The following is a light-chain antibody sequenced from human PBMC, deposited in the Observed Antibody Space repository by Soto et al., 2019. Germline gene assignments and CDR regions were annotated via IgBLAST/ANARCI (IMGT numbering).Light chain of an antibody. CDR2: EGS. CDR3: CSYAGSIWV. Sequence: QSALTQPASVSGSPGQSITISCTGTSSDVGSYNLVSWYQQHPGKAPKLMIYEGSKRPSGVSNRFSGSKSGNTAPLTISGLQAEDEADYYCCSYAGSIWVFGGGTKVTVL. J-gene: IGLJ3*02. V-gene: IGLV2-23*01. CDR1: SSDVGSYNL.